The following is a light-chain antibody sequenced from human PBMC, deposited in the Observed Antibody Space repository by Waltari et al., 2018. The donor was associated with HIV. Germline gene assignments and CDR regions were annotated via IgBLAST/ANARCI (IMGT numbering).Light chain of an antibody. CDR1: RSNIGNNL. CDR3: ASWDDKWKGDV. Sequence: QSVVTQPPSASGAPGQTITISCSGSRSNIGNNLVNWYQQLPGAAPKLLIYSKDQRPSGVPYRSSGCNSGTTASLAISGLQPEDEADYYCASWDDKWKGDVFGAGTKVTVL. V-gene: IGLV1-44*01. J-gene: IGLJ1*01. CDR2: SKD.